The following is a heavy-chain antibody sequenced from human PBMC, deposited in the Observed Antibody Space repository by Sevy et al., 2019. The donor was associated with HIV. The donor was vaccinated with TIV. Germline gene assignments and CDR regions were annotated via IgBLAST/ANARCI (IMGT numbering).Heavy chain of an antibody. V-gene: IGHV3-7*01. CDR1: GFTFSSYW. D-gene: IGHD2-2*01. J-gene: IGHJ6*02. Sequence: GGSLRLSCAASGFTFSSYWMSWVRQAPGKGLEWVANIKQDGSEKYYVDSVKGRFTISRDNAKNSLYLQMNSLRAEDTAVYYCAREDVVPAATYYYYGMDVWGQGTTVTVSS. CDR2: IKQDGSEK. CDR3: AREDVVPAATYYYYGMDV.